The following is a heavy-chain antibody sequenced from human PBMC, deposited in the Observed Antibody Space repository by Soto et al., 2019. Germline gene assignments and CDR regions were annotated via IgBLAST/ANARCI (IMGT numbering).Heavy chain of an antibody. CDR3: ARERYQLLSDYYYYYGMDV. V-gene: IGHV1-2*04. J-gene: IGHJ6*02. Sequence: ASVKVSCKASGYTFTGYYMHWVRQAPGQGLEWMGWINPNSGGTNYAQKFQGWVTMTRDTSISTAYMELSRLRSDDTAVYYCARERYQLLSDYYYYYGMDVWGQGTTVTVSS. CDR2: INPNSGGT. D-gene: IGHD2-2*01. CDR1: GYTFTGYY.